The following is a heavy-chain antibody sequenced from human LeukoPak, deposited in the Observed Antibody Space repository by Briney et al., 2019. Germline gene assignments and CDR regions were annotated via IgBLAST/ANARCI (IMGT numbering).Heavy chain of an antibody. CDR3: ARGGYSYGIDY. V-gene: IGHV4-59*01. CDR1: GGSISSYY. J-gene: IGHJ4*02. Sequence: SETLSLTCTVSGGSISSYYWSWIRQPPGKGLEWIGYIYYSGSTNYNPSLKSRVTISVDTSKNQFSLKLSSVTAADTAVYYCARGGYSYGIDYWGQRTLVTVSS. CDR2: IYYSGST. D-gene: IGHD5-18*01.